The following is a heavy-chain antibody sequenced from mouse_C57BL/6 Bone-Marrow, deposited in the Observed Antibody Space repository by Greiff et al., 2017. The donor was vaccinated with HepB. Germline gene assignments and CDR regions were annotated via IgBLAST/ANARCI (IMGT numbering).Heavy chain of an antibody. CDR1: GFTFSSYA. CDR3: ARDPDWDYAMDY. CDR2: ISDGGSYT. Sequence: EVMLVESGGGLVKPGGSLKLSCAASGFTFSSYAMSWVRQTPEKRLEWVATISDGGSYTYYPDNVKGRFTISRDNAKNNLYLQMSHLKSEDTAMYYCARDPDWDYAMDYWGQGTSVTVSS. D-gene: IGHD4-1*01. V-gene: IGHV5-4*01. J-gene: IGHJ4*01.